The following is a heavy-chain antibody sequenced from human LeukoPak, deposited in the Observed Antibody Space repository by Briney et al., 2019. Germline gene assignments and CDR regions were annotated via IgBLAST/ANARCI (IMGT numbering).Heavy chain of an antibody. D-gene: IGHD4-23*01. CDR2: IYPSDSDT. Sequence: GEPLKISGKGSGYSFTSYWIGWVRQMPEKGLEWMGIIYPSDSDTRYKPSFQGQVTISADKSISTAYLQWSSLKASDTAIYYCARCRYGGNSFGAVDIWGQGTMFTVSS. V-gene: IGHV5-51*01. CDR3: ARCRYGGNSFGAVDI. J-gene: IGHJ3*02. CDR1: GYSFTSYW.